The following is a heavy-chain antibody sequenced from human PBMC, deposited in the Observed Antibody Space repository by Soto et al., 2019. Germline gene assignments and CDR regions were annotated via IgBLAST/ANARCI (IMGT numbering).Heavy chain of an antibody. D-gene: IGHD3-3*01. CDR2: IHPRDSDT. CDR3: ARQHYDFWSGSDIGSSYFDF. Sequence: PGESLKISCQASGYYLTDYWIGWVRQMPGKGLEWMGIIHPRDSDTKYSPSFQGHVTFSVDTSISTAFLQWNSLKASDSAIYYCARQHYDFWSGSDIGSSYFDFWGRGTQVTVSS. V-gene: IGHV5-51*01. J-gene: IGHJ2*01. CDR1: GYYLTDYW.